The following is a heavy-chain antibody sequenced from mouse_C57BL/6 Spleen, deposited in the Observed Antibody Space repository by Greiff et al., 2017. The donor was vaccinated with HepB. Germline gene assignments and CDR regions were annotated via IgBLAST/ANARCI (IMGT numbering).Heavy chain of an antibody. Sequence: VQLQESGAELVRPGASVTLSCKASGYTFTDYEMHWVKQTPVQGLEWIGAIDPETGGTAYNQKFKGKAILTADKSSSTAYMELRSLTSEDSAVYYCTRGHGYFDVWGTGTTVTVSS. CDR1: GYTFTDYE. V-gene: IGHV1-15*01. CDR2: IDPETGGT. D-gene: IGHD6-1*01. J-gene: IGHJ1*03. CDR3: TRGHGYFDV.